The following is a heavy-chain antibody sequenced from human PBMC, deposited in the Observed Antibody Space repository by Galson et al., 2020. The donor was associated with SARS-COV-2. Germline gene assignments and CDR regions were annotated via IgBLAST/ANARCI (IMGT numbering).Heavy chain of an antibody. J-gene: IGHJ5*02. D-gene: IGHD3-16*01. V-gene: IGHV4-59*01. Sequence: SETLSLTCTVSSGSINSYYWSWIRQPPGKGLEWIGYIHYSGSSGYTSYNPSLKSRVTISVGTSKGQFSLRLSSVTAAETAVYYCARDKGLGFFARGFDPWGQGTLVTGSS. CDR3: ARDKGLGFFARGFDP. CDR1: SGSINSYY. CDR2: IHYSGSSGYT.